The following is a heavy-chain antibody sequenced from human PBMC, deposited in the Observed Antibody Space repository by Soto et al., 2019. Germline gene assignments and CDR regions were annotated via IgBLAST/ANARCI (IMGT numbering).Heavy chain of an antibody. V-gene: IGHV6-1*01. Sequence: SQTLSLTCAISGDSVSSNSAAWNWIRQSPSRGLEWLGRTYYRSKWYNDYAVSVKSRITINPDTSKNQFSLKLASVTAADTAVFYCARAVLTSADYYYYGMDVWGQGTTVTVSS. CDR3: ARAVLTSADYYYYGMDV. CDR1: GDSVSSNSAA. CDR2: TYYRSKWYN. D-gene: IGHD6-13*01. J-gene: IGHJ6*02.